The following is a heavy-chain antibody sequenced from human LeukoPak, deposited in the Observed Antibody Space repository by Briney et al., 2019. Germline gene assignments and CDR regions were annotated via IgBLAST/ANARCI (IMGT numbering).Heavy chain of an antibody. V-gene: IGHV3-7*01. Sequence: PAGSLRLSCAPSAFSFSAFWTSWVRQGPGKGLEWVATINPDGSQQYSVDSVRGRFTLSRDNAKNSLYLQMNSLSADDTAVYYCVRLFGGVTTFDYWGQGTLVTVSS. CDR1: AFSFSAFW. CDR2: INPDGSQQ. J-gene: IGHJ4*02. D-gene: IGHD4-17*01. CDR3: VRLFGGVTTFDY.